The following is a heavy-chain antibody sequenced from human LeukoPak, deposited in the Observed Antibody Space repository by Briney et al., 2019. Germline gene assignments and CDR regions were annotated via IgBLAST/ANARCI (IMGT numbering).Heavy chain of an antibody. Sequence: SETLSLTCNVSGGSISSYYWSWIRQPPGKGLEWIGYIYYSGSTNYNPSLKSRVTISVDTSKNQFSLKLSSVTAADTAVYYCARGAYCSGGACFYNWFNPWGQGTLVTVSS. D-gene: IGHD2-15*01. J-gene: IGHJ5*02. CDR2: IYYSGST. CDR1: GGSISSYY. CDR3: ARGAYCSGGACFYNWFNP. V-gene: IGHV4-59*12.